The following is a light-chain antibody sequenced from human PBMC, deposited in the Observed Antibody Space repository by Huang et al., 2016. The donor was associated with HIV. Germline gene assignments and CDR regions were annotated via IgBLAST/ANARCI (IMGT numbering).Light chain of an antibody. J-gene: IGKJ1*01. CDR2: WAS. CDR3: QQYYSIPG. Sequence: DIVMTQSPDSLAVSLGERATITCVSSQCCLSPSKKRNHLAWYQQKPRQPPKLLSYWASTRESGVPDRFRGSGSATDFTLTIDNLQAEDVALYFCQQYYSIPGFGQGTYVEV. CDR1: QCCLSPSKKRNH. V-gene: IGKV4-1*01.